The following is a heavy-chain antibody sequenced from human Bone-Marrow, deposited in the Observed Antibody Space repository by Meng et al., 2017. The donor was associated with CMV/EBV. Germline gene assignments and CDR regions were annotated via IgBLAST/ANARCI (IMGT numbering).Heavy chain of an antibody. D-gene: IGHD2-2*01. J-gene: IGHJ6*02. CDR3: VKRLYCGSTTCSKAMDV. Sequence: GESLKISCVASGFTFSSYAMTWVRQAPGKGLEWVSLIYSGGSDTFYADSVKGRFTISRDNSKDMLYLQMNSLRAEDTAVYFCVKRLYCGSTTCSKAMDVSGHGTKVTSP. CDR1: GFTFSSYA. V-gene: IGHV3-23*03. CDR2: IYSGGSDT.